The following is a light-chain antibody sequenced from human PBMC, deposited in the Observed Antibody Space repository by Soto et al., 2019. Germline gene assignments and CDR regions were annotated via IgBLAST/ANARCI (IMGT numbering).Light chain of an antibody. CDR2: GAS. J-gene: IGKJ1*01. CDR1: QSVSSN. V-gene: IGKV3-15*01. CDR3: QQYNNWPPWT. Sequence: EVRMSQSPATLSVTTGERATLSCRASQSVSSNLAWYQQKPGQAPRLLIYGASTRATGIPARFSGSGSGTEFTLTISSLQSEDFAVYYCQQYNNWPPWTFGQGTK.